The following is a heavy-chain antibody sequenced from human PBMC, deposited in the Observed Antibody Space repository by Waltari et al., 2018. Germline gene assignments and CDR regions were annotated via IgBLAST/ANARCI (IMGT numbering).Heavy chain of an antibody. CDR3: SGGEVTGTDF. Sequence: EVQVVESGGGLVQPGGSLKLSCAPSGFRFRGPSIHWVRQTSGKGLEWVGRIRREPYNYATAYSASVKGRFTISRDDSKNTAFLQMNSLMTEDTAVYYCSGGEVTGTDFWGQGTLVTVSS. CDR1: GFRFRGPS. V-gene: IGHV3-73*01. J-gene: IGHJ4*02. D-gene: IGHD6-19*01. CDR2: IRREPYNYAT.